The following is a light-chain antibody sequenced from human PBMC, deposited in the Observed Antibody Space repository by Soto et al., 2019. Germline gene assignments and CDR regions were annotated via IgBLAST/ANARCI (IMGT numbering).Light chain of an antibody. V-gene: IGKV4-1*01. CDR2: WAA. J-gene: IGKJ1*01. CDR3: QQYYSNPRT. CDR1: HRVLYSSNNKTY. Sequence: IVMTQSPDSLAVSLGETATINSTSTHRVLYSSNNKTYLAWYQQKPGQPPKLVIYWAATRESGVPDRFSGSGSGTDFTLTIRSLQAEDVAVYYCQQYYSNPRTFGQGTKV.